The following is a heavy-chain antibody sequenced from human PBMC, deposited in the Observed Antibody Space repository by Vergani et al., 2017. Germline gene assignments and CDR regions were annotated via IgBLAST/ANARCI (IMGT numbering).Heavy chain of an antibody. Sequence: EVQLLESGGDLVQPGGSLRLSCTASGFIFSTYAMSWVRQAPGKGLEWVGLIYYDGSNAYYADSVKGRFTISRDNSKNTLYLQMSSLRAEDTAVYYCAKDGGSYLDYWGQGTLVTVSS. CDR3: AKDGGSYLDY. CDR1: GFIFSTYA. J-gene: IGHJ4*02. D-gene: IGHD1-26*01. CDR2: IYYDGSNA. V-gene: IGHV3-23*03.